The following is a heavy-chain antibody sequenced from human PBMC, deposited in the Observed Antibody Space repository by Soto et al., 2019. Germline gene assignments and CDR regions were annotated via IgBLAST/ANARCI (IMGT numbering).Heavy chain of an antibody. Sequence: QVQLVESGGGVVQPGRSLRLSCAASGFTFSSYGMHWVRQAPGKGLEWVAVIWYDGSNKYYADSVKGRFTISRDNSKNTRYLEMNSLRAEDTAVYYCAREGSDGSGKENWFDPWGQGTLVTVSS. D-gene: IGHD3-10*01. J-gene: IGHJ5*02. V-gene: IGHV3-33*01. CDR3: AREGSDGSGKENWFDP. CDR2: IWYDGSNK. CDR1: GFTFSSYG.